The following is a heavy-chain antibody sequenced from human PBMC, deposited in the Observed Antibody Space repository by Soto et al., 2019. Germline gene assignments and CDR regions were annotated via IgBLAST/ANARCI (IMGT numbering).Heavy chain of an antibody. V-gene: IGHV3-33*01. J-gene: IGHJ6*02. D-gene: IGHD6-6*01. CDR2: IWYDGSNK. CDR1: GFTFSSYG. Sequence: GGSLRLSCAASGFTFSSYGMHWVRQAPGKGLEWVAVIWYDGSNKYYADSVKGRFTISRDNSKNTLYLQMNSLRAEDTAVYYCARDPPYSSSSTHYYYYGMDVWGQGTTVTVS. CDR3: ARDPPYSSSSTHYYYYGMDV.